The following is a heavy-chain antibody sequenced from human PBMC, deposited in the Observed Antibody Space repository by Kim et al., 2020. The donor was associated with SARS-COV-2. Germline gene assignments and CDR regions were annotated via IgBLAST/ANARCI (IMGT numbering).Heavy chain of an antibody. CDR1: GGSISSYY. CDR3: ARFVDIVATFDY. Sequence: SETLSLTCTVSGGSISSYYWSWIRQPPGKGLEWIGYIYYSGSTNYNPSLKSRVTISVDTSKKQFSLKLSSVTAADTAVYYCARFVDIVATFDYWGQGTLVTVSS. J-gene: IGHJ4*02. D-gene: IGHD5-12*01. V-gene: IGHV4-59*01. CDR2: IYYSGST.